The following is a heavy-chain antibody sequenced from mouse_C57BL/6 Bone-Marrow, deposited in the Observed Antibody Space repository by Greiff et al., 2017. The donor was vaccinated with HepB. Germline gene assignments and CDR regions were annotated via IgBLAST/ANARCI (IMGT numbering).Heavy chain of an antibody. Sequence: QVQLQQPGAELVKPGASVKLSCKASGYTFTSYWMHWVKQRPGQGLEWIGMIHPNSGSTNYNEKFKSKATLTVDTSSSTAYMQLSSLTSEDSAVYDCARDDGPERWFAYWGQGTLVTVSA. V-gene: IGHV1-64*01. J-gene: IGHJ3*01. CDR2: IHPNSGST. D-gene: IGHD2-12*01. CDR3: ARDDGPERWFAY. CDR1: GYTFTSYW.